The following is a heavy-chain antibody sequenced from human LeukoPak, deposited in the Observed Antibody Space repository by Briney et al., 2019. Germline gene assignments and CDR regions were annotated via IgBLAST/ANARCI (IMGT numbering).Heavy chain of an antibody. J-gene: IGHJ4*02. V-gene: IGHV3-21*01. CDR3: ARAKEYSSSLYYFDY. Sequence: PGGSLRLSCAASGFTFSSYSMNWVRQAPGKGLEWVSSISSSSSYIYYADSVKGRFTISRDNAKNSLYLQMNSLRAEGTAVYYCARAKEYSSSLYYFDYWGQGTLVTVSS. CDR1: GFTFSSYS. D-gene: IGHD6-6*01. CDR2: ISSSSSYI.